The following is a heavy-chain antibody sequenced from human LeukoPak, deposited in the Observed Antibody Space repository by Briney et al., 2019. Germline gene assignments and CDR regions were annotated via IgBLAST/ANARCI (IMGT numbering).Heavy chain of an antibody. J-gene: IGHJ4*02. CDR3: ARVGPLGDCLFDY. CDR1: GGTFSSYA. D-gene: IGHD2-21*02. Sequence: ASVKVSCKASGGTFSSYAISWVRQAPGQGLEWMGGIIPIFGTANYAQKFQGRVTITADESTSTAYMELSSLRSEDTAVYYCARVGPLGDCLFDYWGQGTLVTVSS. CDR2: IIPIFGTA. V-gene: IGHV1-69*01.